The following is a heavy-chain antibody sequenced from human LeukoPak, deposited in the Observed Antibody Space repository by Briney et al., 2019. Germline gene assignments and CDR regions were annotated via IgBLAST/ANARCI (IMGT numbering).Heavy chain of an antibody. CDR2: IYYSGST. CDR1: GYSISSGYY. CDR3: AGGGGGSPVFGVVIAYFDY. J-gene: IGHJ4*02. V-gene: IGHV4-38-2*01. Sequence: PSETLSLTCAVSGYSISSGYYWGWIRQPPGKGLEWIGHIYYSGSTNYNPSLKHRVTISVDTSKNQFSLTLSSETAADAAVYLCAGGGGGSPVFGVVIAYFDYWGQGTLVTVSS. D-gene: IGHD3-3*01.